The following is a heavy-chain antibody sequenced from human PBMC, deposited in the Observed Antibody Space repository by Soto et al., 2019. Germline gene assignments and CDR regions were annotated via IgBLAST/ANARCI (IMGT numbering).Heavy chain of an antibody. CDR2: ISYDGSNK. CDR3: ARAPLIGGAFDI. CDR1: GFTFSSYA. J-gene: IGHJ3*02. Sequence: QVQLVESGGGVVQPGRSLRLSCAASGFTFSSYAMHWFRQAPGKGLEWVAVISYDGSNKYYADSVKGRFTISRDNSKNTLYLQMNSLRAEDTAVYYCARAPLIGGAFDIWGQGTMVTVYS. V-gene: IGHV3-30-3*01. D-gene: IGHD3-10*01.